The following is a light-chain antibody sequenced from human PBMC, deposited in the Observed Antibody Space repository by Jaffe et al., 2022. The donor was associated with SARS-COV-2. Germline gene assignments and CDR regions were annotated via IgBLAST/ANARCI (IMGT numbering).Light chain of an antibody. V-gene: IGKV4-1*01. CDR2: WAS. J-gene: IGKJ1*01. CDR3: QQYYSTPPPT. Sequence: DIVMTQSPDSLAVSLGERATINCKSSQSVLYSSNNLNYLAWYQQKSGQPPKLLIYWASTRESGVPDRFSGSGSGTDFTLTISSLQAEDVAVYYCQQYYSTPPPTFGQGTKVEIK. CDR1: QSVLYSSNNLNY.